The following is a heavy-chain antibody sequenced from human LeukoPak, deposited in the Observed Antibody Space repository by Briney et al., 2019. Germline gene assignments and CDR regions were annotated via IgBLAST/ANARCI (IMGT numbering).Heavy chain of an antibody. Sequence: GGSLRLSCAASGFTFSDAWMSWVRQAPGKGLEWVGRIKSKTDGGTTDYAAPVKGRFTISRDDSKNTLYLQMNSLKTEDTAVYYCTTYMVRGVIYRWGQGTLVTVSS. J-gene: IGHJ5*02. D-gene: IGHD3-10*01. CDR2: IKSKTDGGTT. CDR3: TTYMVRGVIYR. CDR1: GFTFSDAW. V-gene: IGHV3-15*01.